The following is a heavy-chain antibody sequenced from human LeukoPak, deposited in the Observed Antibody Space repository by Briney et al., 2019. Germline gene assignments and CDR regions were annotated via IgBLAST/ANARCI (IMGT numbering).Heavy chain of an antibody. D-gene: IGHD2-15*01. J-gene: IGHJ4*02. CDR1: GYTFSSYG. CDR3: ARDHVVVVGAIAWEY. Sequence: ASVKVSCKASGYTFSSYGISWVRQAPGQGLEWMGGVSAHIGNTVYAQKFQDRVTMNKHTCTHTANLELRSLRYDDTHVYYCARDHVVVVGAIAWEYWGQGTLVIVSS. V-gene: IGHV1-18*01. CDR2: VSAHIGNT.